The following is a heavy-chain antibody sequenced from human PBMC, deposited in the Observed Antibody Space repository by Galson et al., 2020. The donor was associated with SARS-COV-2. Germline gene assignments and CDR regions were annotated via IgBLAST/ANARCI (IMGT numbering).Heavy chain of an antibody. CDR2: ISTASATI. Sequence: GESLNISCAASGFTFSSYNMNWVRQAPGMGLEWISFISTASATIFYTDSVTGRFTISRDNAKNPLYLQMNSLRDDDTAVYYCARELVAARYSGYWGQGTLVSVSS. CDR1: GFTFSSYN. D-gene: IGHD6-6*01. J-gene: IGHJ4*02. V-gene: IGHV3-48*02. CDR3: ARELVAARYSGY.